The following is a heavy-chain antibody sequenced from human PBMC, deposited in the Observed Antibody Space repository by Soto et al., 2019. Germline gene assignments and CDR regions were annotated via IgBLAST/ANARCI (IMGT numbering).Heavy chain of an antibody. J-gene: IGHJ6*03. V-gene: IGHV4-34*01. CDR3: ARDLEMVRGYYYYYYMDV. CDR2: INHSGST. Sequence: SETLSLTCAVYGGSFSGYYWSWIRQPPGKGLEWIGEINHSGSTNYNPSLKSRVTISVDTSKNQFSLKLSSVTAADTAVYYCARDLEMVRGYYYYYYMDVWGKGTTVTVSS. D-gene: IGHD3-10*01. CDR1: GGSFSGYY.